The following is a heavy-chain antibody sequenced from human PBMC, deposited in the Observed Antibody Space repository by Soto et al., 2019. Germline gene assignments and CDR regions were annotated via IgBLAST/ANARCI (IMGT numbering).Heavy chain of an antibody. J-gene: IGHJ4*02. CDR2: INAGNGNT. CDR1: GYTFTSYA. CDR3: ARDKLDIVATIDY. V-gene: IGHV1-3*01. D-gene: IGHD5-12*01. Sequence: GASVKVSCKASGYTFTSYAMHWVRQAPGQRLEWMGWINAGNGNTKYSQKFQGRVTITRDTSASTAYMELSSLRSEDTAVYYCARDKLDIVATIDYWGQGTLVTVSS.